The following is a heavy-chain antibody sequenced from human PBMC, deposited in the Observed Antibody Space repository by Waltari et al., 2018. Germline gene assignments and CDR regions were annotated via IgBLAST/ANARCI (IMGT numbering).Heavy chain of an antibody. D-gene: IGHD1-26*01. CDR1: GGSISSYY. Sequence: QVQLQESGPGLVKPSETLSLTCTVSGGSISSYYWSWIRQPAGKGPEWIWRIYTSRGTNYNPSLTRRVTMSVDTSKNQFSLKLSSVTAADTAVYYCARDRVGATHFDYWGQGTLVTVSS. CDR3: ARDRVGATHFDY. CDR2: IYTSRGT. J-gene: IGHJ4*02. V-gene: IGHV4-4*07.